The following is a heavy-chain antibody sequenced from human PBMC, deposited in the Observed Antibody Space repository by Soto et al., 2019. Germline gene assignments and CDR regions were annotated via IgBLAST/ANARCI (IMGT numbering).Heavy chain of an antibody. D-gene: IGHD2-2*03. CDR2: ISSTNSTK. Sequence: GGSLRLSCAASGFTFSGYNMNWVRQAPGKGLEWVSYISSTNSTKYYADSVKGRFTISRDNPKNSLYLQMNSLRDEDTAVYYCARDRGYCVSPSCYLFDPWGQGTLVPVSS. V-gene: IGHV3-48*02. J-gene: IGHJ5*02. CDR1: GFTFSGYN. CDR3: ARDRGYCVSPSCYLFDP.